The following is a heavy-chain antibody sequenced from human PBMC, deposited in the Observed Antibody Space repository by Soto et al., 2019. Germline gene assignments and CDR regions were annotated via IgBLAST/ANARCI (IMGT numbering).Heavy chain of an antibody. D-gene: IGHD1-1*01. CDR1: GGSISSSGYY. Sequence: SETLSVTCTVSGGSISSSGYYWGWIRQPPGKGLEWIGSIYYSGSTYYNPSLKSRVTISVDTSKNQFSLKLSSVTAADTAVYYCERPGLVQLERRDYYGMDVWGQGTTVTVSS. J-gene: IGHJ6*02. V-gene: IGHV4-39*01. CDR2: IYYSGST. CDR3: ERPGLVQLERRDYYGMDV.